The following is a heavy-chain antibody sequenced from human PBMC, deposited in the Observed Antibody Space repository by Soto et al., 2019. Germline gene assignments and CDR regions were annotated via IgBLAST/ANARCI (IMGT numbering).Heavy chain of an antibody. CDR2: IDIGGNT. D-gene: IGHD3-16*02. V-gene: IGHV3-66*01. J-gene: IGHJ4*02. Sequence: EVQMVESGGGVVQPGGSLRLSCAASGFSVTNNYMNWVRQAPGKGLEWVSIIDIGGNTYYADSVKDRFTISRDDSKNTRYLQMDSRRPEDTAVYFCARGRGRTGYLGREHYFAYWGQGTLVTVSP. CDR3: ARGRGRTGYLGREHYFAY. CDR1: GFSVTNNY.